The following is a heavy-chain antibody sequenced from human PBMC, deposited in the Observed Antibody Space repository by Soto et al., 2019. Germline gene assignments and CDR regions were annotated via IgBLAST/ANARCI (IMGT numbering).Heavy chain of an antibody. J-gene: IGHJ5*02. D-gene: IGHD3-22*01. V-gene: IGHV2-5*02. CDR2: IYWDDDK. CDR1: GFSLSTSGVG. CDR3: AHSLIGYYYDSSGSNWFDP. Sequence: QITLKESGPTLVKPTQTLTLTCTFSGFSLSTSGVGVGWIRQPPGKALVWLALIYWDDDKRYSPSLKSRLTITKDTSKNQVVLTMTNMDPVDTATYYCAHSLIGYYYDSSGSNWFDPWGQGTLVTVSS.